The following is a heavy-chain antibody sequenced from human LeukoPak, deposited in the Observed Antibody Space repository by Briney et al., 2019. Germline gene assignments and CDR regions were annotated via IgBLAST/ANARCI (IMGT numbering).Heavy chain of an antibody. D-gene: IGHD1-7*01. CDR3: AREGMGTTFSAWFDP. V-gene: IGHV3-30*02. J-gene: IGHJ5*02. CDR1: GFTFSNYG. CDR2: IRYDGNNK. Sequence: GGTLRLSCTASGFTFSNYGMSWVRQAPGKGLNWVAFIRYDGNNKYYADSVKGRFTISRDNSKNMLYLEMNSLSTEDTAVYYCAREGMGTTFSAWFDPWGQGTLVTVSS.